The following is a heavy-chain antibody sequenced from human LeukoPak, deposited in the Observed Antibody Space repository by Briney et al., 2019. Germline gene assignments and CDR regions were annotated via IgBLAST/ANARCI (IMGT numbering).Heavy chain of an antibody. CDR3: ARGGVIVNLYYFDY. D-gene: IGHD3-10*01. CDR1: GGTFSSYA. J-gene: IGHJ4*02. Sequence: ASVKVSCKASGGTFSSYAISWVRQAPGQGLEWMGGIIPIFGTANYAQKFQGRVTITADESTSTAYMELSSLRSEDTAVYYCARGGVIVNLYYFDYWGQGTLVTVSS. V-gene: IGHV1-69*01. CDR2: IIPIFGTA.